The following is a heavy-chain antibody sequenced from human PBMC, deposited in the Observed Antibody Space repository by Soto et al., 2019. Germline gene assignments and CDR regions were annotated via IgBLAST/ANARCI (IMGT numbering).Heavy chain of an antibody. Sequence: ASVKVSCKASGGTFSSYTISWVRQAPGQGLEWMGRIIPILGIANYAQKFQGRVTITADKSTSTAYMELSSLRSEGTAVYYCARGWGTMVRGVILWFDPWGQGTLVTVSS. D-gene: IGHD3-10*01. CDR3: ARGWGTMVRGVILWFDP. V-gene: IGHV1-69*02. CDR1: GGTFSSYT. CDR2: IIPILGIA. J-gene: IGHJ5*02.